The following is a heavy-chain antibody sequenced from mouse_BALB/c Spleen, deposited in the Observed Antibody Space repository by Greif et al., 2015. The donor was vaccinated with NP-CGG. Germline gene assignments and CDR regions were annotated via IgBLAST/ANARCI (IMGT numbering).Heavy chain of an antibody. D-gene: IGHD3-2*01. V-gene: IGHV1-54*01. CDR3: ARRGQLGLRFAY. CDR1: GYAFTNYL. J-gene: IGHJ3*01. CDR2: INPGSGGT. Sequence: VQLQQSGAELVRPGTSVKVSCKASGYAFTNYLIEWVKQRPGQGLEWIGVINPGSGGTNYNEKFKGKATLTADKSSSTAYMQLGSLTSDDSAVYFCARRGQLGLRFAYWGQGTLVTVSA.